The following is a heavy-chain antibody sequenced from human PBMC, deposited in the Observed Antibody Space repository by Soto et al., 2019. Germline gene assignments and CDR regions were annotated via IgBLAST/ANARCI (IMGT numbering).Heavy chain of an antibody. V-gene: IGHV3-23*01. J-gene: IGHJ2*01. CDR2: ISGGGDAA. D-gene: IGHD7-27*01. Sequence: EVQVLESGGGLVQPGGSLRLSCAGSGFTFINYAMNWVRQAPGKGLEWVSSISGGGDAAFFPDSVRGRFTISRDNSKNTVCLQMNSLGVDDTAVYYCARKILGSTTRPNYWYIELWGRGTQVTVSS. CDR1: GFTFINYA. CDR3: ARKILGSTTRPNYWYIEL.